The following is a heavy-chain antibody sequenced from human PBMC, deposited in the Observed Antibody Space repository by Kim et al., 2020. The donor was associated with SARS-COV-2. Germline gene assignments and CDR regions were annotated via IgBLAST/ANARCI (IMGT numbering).Heavy chain of an antibody. Sequence: GGSLRLSCAASGFTFSSYAMSWVRQAPGKGLEWVSAISGSGGSTYYADSVKGRFTISRDNSKNTLYLQMNSLRAEDTAVYYCAKAKKSTRIKYYYGSGSYWGQGTLVTVSS. CDR3: AKAKKSTRIKYYYGSGSY. D-gene: IGHD3-10*01. CDR1: GFTFSSYA. J-gene: IGHJ4*02. CDR2: ISGSGGST. V-gene: IGHV3-23*01.